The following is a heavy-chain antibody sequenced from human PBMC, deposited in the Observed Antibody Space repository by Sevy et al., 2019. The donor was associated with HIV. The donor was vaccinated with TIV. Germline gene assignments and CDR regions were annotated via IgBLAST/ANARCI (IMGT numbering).Heavy chain of an antibody. V-gene: IGHV3-11*01. CDR3: ARANYYDSSGPLGY. J-gene: IGHJ4*02. CDR2: ISSSGSTI. D-gene: IGHD3-22*01. CDR1: GFTFSDYY. Sequence: GGSLRLSCVASGFTFSDYYMSWIRQAPGKGLEWVSYISSSGSTIYYADSVKGRFTISRDNAKNSLYLQMNSLRAEDTAVYYCARANYYDSSGPLGYWGQGTLVTVSS.